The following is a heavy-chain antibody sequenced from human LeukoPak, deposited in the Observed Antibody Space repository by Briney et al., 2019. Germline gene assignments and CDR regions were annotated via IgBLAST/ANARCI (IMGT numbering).Heavy chain of an antibody. Sequence: GASVKVSCKASGYTFTDYYMRWVRQAPGQGLEWMGWMNPNSGGTIYAQKFQGRVTMTRDTSISTAYMELSRLRSDDTAVYYCARCWPYYYDDSGHSEDHFDYWGQGTLVTVSS. V-gene: IGHV1-2*02. CDR2: MNPNSGGT. CDR3: ARCWPYYYDDSGHSEDHFDY. J-gene: IGHJ4*02. D-gene: IGHD3-22*01. CDR1: GYTFTDYY.